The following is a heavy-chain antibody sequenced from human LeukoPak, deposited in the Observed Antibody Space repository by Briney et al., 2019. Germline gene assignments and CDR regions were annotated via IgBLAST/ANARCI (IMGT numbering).Heavy chain of an antibody. CDR3: ARVRGWELLSYGDFDL. Sequence: SETLSLTCTVSGGSISSGGYYWSWIRQPPGKGLEWIGYIYHSGSTYYNPSLKSRVTISVDRSKNQFSLKLSSVTAADTAVYYCARVRGWELLSYGDFDLWGRGTLVTVSS. D-gene: IGHD1-26*01. CDR2: IYHSGST. J-gene: IGHJ2*01. CDR1: GGSISSGGYY. V-gene: IGHV4-30-2*01.